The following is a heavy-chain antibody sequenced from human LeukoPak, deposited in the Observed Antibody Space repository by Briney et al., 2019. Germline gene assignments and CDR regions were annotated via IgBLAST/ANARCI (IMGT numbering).Heavy chain of an antibody. V-gene: IGHV3-9*01. CDR1: GFTFDDHV. J-gene: IGHJ4*02. Sequence: GGALRLSCAASGFTFDDHVMHWVRHAPAKDLEGVSSISGSGDRMGYGDAVKGRFTISRDNAKNSLFLQMNSLRVEDTALYYCAKDLGGSAATVWGQGTLVTVSS. D-gene: IGHD2-15*01. CDR2: ISGSGDRM. CDR3: AKDLGGSAATV.